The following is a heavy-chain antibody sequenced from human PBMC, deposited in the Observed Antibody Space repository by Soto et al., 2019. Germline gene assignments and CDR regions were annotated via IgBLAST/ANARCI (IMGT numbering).Heavy chain of an antibody. J-gene: IGHJ6*02. CDR3: ARAHYYGSGMVHYYYYGMDV. D-gene: IGHD3-10*01. CDR1: GFTFSSYD. CDR2: IGTAGDT. Sequence: LRLSCAASGFTFSSYDMHWVRQATGKGLEWVSAIGTAGDTYYPGSVKGRFTISRENAKNSLYLQMNSLRAGDTAVYYCARAHYYGSGMVHYYYYGMDVWGQGPTVTVSS. V-gene: IGHV3-13*01.